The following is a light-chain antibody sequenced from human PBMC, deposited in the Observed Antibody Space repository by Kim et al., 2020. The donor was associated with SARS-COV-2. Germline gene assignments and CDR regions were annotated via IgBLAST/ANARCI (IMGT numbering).Light chain of an antibody. CDR1: SSDVGSYNY. V-gene: IGLV2-8*01. CDR3: SSFAGSNNWKV. J-gene: IGLJ2*01. Sequence: QSALTQPPSASGSPGQSVTISCTGTSSDVGSYNYVSWYQQHPGKAPKLMIYEVTKRPSGVPDRFSGSKSGNTASLTVSGLQTEDEADYYCSSFAGSNNWKVFGGGTQLTVL. CDR2: EVT.